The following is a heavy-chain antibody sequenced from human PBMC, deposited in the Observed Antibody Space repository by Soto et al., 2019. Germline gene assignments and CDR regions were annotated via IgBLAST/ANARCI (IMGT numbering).Heavy chain of an antibody. D-gene: IGHD1-26*01. CDR2: ISTYNGDT. V-gene: IGHV1-18*01. Sequence: QVQLVQSGPEVRKPGASVKVSCEASGYTFTTSGISWVRQVPGQGLEWMGWISTYNGDTNSAQNFQGRVLMTADTSTGTASMELRSLKSDDTDEYYCARQGSWPYYYYGLDVWGQGTIVTVSS. CDR1: GYTFTTSG. J-gene: IGHJ6*02. CDR3: ARQGSWPYYYYGLDV.